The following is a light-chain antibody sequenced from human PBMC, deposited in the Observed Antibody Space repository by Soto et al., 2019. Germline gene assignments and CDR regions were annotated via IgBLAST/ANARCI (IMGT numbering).Light chain of an antibody. V-gene: IGKV1-39*01. CDR3: QQSHSTPLT. Sequence: DIQMTQSPSSLSASVGDRVTITCRASQSISNYLNWYQQKPGTAPKLLIYTASSLQSGVPSRFSGSGSGTDFTLTISSLQPEDFATYYRQQSHSTPLTFGGGTKVEIQ. CDR2: TAS. CDR1: QSISNY. J-gene: IGKJ4*01.